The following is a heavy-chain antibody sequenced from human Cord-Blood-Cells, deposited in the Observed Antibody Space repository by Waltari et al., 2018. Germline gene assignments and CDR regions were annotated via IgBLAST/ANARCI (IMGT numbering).Heavy chain of an antibody. J-gene: IGHJ3*02. CDR1: GFTFSNAW. CDR2: IKSKTDGGKT. D-gene: IGHD3-3*01. Sequence: EVQLVESGGGLVKPGGSLRLSCAASGFTFSNAWMSWVRQAPGKGLEWVGRIKSKTDGGKTDYAAPVKGRFTISRDDSKNTLYLQMNSLKTEDTAVYYCTTVAYYDFWSGYYDAFDIWGQGTMVTVSS. CDR3: TTVAYYDFWSGYYDAFDI. V-gene: IGHV3-15*01.